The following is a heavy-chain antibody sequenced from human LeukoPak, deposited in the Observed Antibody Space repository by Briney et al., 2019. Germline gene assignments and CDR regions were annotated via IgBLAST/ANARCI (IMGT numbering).Heavy chain of an antibody. V-gene: IGHV4-39*01. D-gene: IGHD6-19*01. CDR1: GGSISSSSYS. Sequence: PSETLSLTCTVSGGSISSSSYSWGWIRQPPGKGLEWDGSIYYSGSTYYNPSLKSRVTISVDTSKNQFSLKLSSVTAADTAVYYCARHGGLLAVAGSNNWFDPWGQGTLVTVSS. CDR3: ARHGGLLAVAGSNNWFDP. CDR2: IYYSGST. J-gene: IGHJ5*02.